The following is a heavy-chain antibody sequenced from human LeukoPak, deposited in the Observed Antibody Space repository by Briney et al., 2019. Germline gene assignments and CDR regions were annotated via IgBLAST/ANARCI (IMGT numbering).Heavy chain of an antibody. CDR3: ARVGYYDSSGYYPTSDAFDI. V-gene: IGHV4-39*07. Sequence: SETLSLTCTVSGGSISSSSYYWGWIRQPPGKGLEWIGSIYYSGSTYYNPSLKSRVTISVDTSKNQFSLKLSSVTAADTAVYYCARVGYYDSSGYYPTSDAFDIWGQGTTVTVSS. CDR2: IYYSGST. J-gene: IGHJ3*02. CDR1: GGSISSSSYY. D-gene: IGHD3-22*01.